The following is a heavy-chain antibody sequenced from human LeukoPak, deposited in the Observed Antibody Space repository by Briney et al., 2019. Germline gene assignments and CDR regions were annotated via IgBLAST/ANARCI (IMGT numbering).Heavy chain of an antibody. Sequence: PSETLSLTCAVYDGSFSGYYWSWIRQPPGKGLEWIGEINHSGSTNYNPSLKSRVTISVDTSKNQFSLNLSSVTAADTAVYYCARDRIYGSGSDHFDYWGQGTLVTVSS. CDR3: ARDRIYGSGSDHFDY. V-gene: IGHV4-34*01. CDR1: DGSFSGYY. J-gene: IGHJ4*02. CDR2: INHSGST. D-gene: IGHD3-10*01.